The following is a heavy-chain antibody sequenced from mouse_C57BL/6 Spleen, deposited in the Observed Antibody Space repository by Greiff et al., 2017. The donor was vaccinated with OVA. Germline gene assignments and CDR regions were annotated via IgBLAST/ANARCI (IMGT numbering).Heavy chain of an antibody. CDR3: TRETTVVADYYAMDY. J-gene: IGHJ4*01. CDR2: IDPETGGT. Sequence: VKLVESGAELVRPGASVTLSCKASGYTFTDYEMHWVKQTPVHGLEWIGAIDPETGGTAYNQKFKGKAILTADKSSSTAYMELRSLTSEDSAVYYCTRETTVVADYYAMDYWGQGTSVTVSS. CDR1: GYTFTDYE. V-gene: IGHV1-15*01. D-gene: IGHD1-1*01.